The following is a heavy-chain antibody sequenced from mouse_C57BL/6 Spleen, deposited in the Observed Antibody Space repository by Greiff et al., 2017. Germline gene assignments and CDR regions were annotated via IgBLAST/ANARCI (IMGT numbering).Heavy chain of an antibody. D-gene: IGHD1-1*01. CDR3: ARSYYYGSRNFYFGG. Sequence: QVQLQQPGAELVKPGASVKLSCKASGYTFTDYCMHWVKQRPGRGLEWIGRIDPGSGGTNYNEKFKGKATLTADKPSSTAYMQLSSLTSEDSVVYYCARSYYYGSRNFYFGGWGKGPTLT. J-gene: IGHJ2*01. CDR1: GYTFTDYC. CDR2: IDPGSGGT. V-gene: IGHV1-72*01.